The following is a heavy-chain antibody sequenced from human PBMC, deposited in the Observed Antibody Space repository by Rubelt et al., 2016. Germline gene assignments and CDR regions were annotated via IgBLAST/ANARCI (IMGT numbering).Heavy chain of an antibody. Sequence: KGLEWVAVISYDGSNKYYADSVKGRFTISRDNSKNTLYLQMNSLRAEDTAVYYCARLEGSGWYYFDYWGQGTLVTVSS. D-gene: IGHD6-19*01. V-gene: IGHV3-30*04. CDR2: ISYDGSNK. J-gene: IGHJ4*02. CDR3: ARLEGSGWYYFDY.